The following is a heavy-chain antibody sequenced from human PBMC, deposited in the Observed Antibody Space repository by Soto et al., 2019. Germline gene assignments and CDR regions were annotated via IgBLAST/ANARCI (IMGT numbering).Heavy chain of an antibody. CDR1: GFTFNRHA. D-gene: IGHD6-13*01. J-gene: IGHJ5*02. CDR3: ARHPERIAEIGWFDP. Sequence: QPGGSLRLSCTASGFTFNRHAMTWVRQAPGKGLEWVSGLSDSGGSIYYADSVRGRFTISRDNAKNSLYLQMDSLKAEDTAVYYCARHPERIAEIGWFDPWGQGTLVTVSS. CDR2: LSDSGGSI. V-gene: IGHV3-23*01.